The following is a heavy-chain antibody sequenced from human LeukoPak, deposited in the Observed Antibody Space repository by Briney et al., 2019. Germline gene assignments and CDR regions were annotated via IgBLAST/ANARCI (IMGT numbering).Heavy chain of an antibody. Sequence: PGGSLRLSCAASGFTFSSYALSWVRQAQGQGMGWVSIVISGGGGTYYAASVKGPFTISRENSKDTLYLQMNTLRAEDTAVYYCAKLGTTSSWYRSAFDMWGQGTLVTVSS. CDR1: GFTFSSYA. CDR3: AKLGTTSSWYRSAFDM. V-gene: IGHV3-23*01. J-gene: IGHJ3*02. D-gene: IGHD6-13*01. CDR2: VISGGGGT.